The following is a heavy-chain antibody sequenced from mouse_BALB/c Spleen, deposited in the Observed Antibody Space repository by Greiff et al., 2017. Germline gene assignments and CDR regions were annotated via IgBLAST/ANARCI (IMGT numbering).Heavy chain of an antibody. V-gene: IGHV2-4-1*01. Sequence: QVQLQQSGPGLVQPSQSLSITCTVSGFSLTSYGVHWVRQSPGKGLEWLGVIWSGGSTDYNAAFISRLSISKDNSKSQVFFKMNSLQADDTAIYYCARNPLYYYGSSYDDWYFDVWGAGTTVTVSS. J-gene: IGHJ1*01. D-gene: IGHD1-1*01. CDR3: ARNPLYYYGSSYDDWYFDV. CDR1: GFSLTSYG. CDR2: IWSGGST.